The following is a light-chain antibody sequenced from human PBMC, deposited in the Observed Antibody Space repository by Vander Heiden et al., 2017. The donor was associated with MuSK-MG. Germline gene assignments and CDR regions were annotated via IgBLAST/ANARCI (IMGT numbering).Light chain of an antibody. V-gene: IGKV3-20*01. CDR3: QHDGGSPPIS. CDR2: GAS. J-gene: IGKJ5*01. Sequence: DSVLTQSPGTLSLSLGERVTLPCRSSQTLASGHLAWYQQKPGQPPRLLIYGASTRATGIPDRFSGSGSGRDFTLTISRLEPEDFVVYFCQHDGGSPPISFGQGTRLEVK. CDR1: QTLASGH.